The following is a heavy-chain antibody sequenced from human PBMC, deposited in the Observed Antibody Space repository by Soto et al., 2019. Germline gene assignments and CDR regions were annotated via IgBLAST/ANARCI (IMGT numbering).Heavy chain of an antibody. J-gene: IGHJ4*02. CDR3: ARESNCDCWRGSGFDY. CDR1: GYSFTSYW. D-gene: IGHD3-3*01. Sequence: ESLKISCKGSGYSFTSYWIGWVRQMPGKGLEWMGIIYPGDSDTRYSPSFQGQVTISADKSISTAYLQWSSLKASDTAMYYCARESNCDCWRGSGFDYWGQGALVTVSS. V-gene: IGHV5-51*01. CDR2: IYPGDSDT.